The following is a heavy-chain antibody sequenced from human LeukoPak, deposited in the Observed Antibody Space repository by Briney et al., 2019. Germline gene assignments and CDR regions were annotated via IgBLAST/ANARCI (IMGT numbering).Heavy chain of an antibody. CDR3: ARGGGLDP. D-gene: IGHD4-23*01. CDR2: INHSGST. J-gene: IGHJ5*02. V-gene: IGHV4-34*01. CDR1: GGSFSGYY. Sequence: SETLSLTCAVYGGSFSGYYWSWIRQPPGKGLEWIGEINHSGSTNYNPSLKSRVTISVDTSKNQFSLKLSSVTAADTAVYYCARGGGLDPWGQGTLVTVSS.